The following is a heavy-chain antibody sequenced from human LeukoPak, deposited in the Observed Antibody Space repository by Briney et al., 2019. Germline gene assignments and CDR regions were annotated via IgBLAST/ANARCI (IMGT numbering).Heavy chain of an antibody. V-gene: IGHV3-21*01. J-gene: IGHJ4*02. CDR3: ARTDEDYYDSSGYYSPLY. CDR2: ISSSSSYI. Sequence: GGSLRLSCAASGLTVTNAWMNWVRQAPGKGLEWVSSISSSSSYIYYADSVKGRFTISRDNAKNSLYLQMNSLRAEDTAVYYCARTDEDYYDSSGYYSPLYWGQGTLVTVSS. CDR1: GLTVTNAW. D-gene: IGHD3-22*01.